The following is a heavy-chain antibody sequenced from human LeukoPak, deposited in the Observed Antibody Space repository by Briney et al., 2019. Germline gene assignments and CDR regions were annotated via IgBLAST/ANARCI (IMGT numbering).Heavy chain of an antibody. CDR1: GGSISNFY. CDR3: AGRATVRGGLEDY. D-gene: IGHD3-10*01. Sequence: PSETLSLTCTVSGGSISNFYWSWIRQPPGKGLEWIGYIYYSGSTNYNPSLKSRVSISVDTSKNQYSLKLSSVTAADTAVYYCAGRATVRGGLEDYWGQGTLVTVSS. V-gene: IGHV4-59*12. J-gene: IGHJ4*02. CDR2: IYYSGST.